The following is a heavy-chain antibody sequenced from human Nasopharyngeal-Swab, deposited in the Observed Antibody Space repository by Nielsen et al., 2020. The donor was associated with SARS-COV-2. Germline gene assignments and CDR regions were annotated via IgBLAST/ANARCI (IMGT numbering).Heavy chain of an antibody. CDR3: ARDRDYYAFDY. Sequence: GESLKISCAASGLSFSEFWMYWVRQAPGKGLEWVASINKDGSEKYYGDSVRGRFTTSRDNAENSLSLQMNSLRGEDTAVYYCARDRDYYAFDYWGQGTPVTVSS. CDR2: INKDGSEK. D-gene: IGHD2-21*02. CDR1: GLSFSEFW. J-gene: IGHJ4*02. V-gene: IGHV3-7*01.